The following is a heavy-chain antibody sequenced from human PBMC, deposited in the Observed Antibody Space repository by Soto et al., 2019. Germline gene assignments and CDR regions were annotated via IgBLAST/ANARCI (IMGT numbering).Heavy chain of an antibody. CDR2: VSGRGGST. CDR1: GFTFSNYA. V-gene: IGHV3-23*01. CDR3: AKTRSLYYYYYGMDV. J-gene: IGHJ6*02. Sequence: PGGSLRLSCAASGFTFSNYAMSWVRQAPGKGLEWVSAVSGRGGSTYYADSVKGRFTISRDNSKSTLYLQMNSLRAEDMAVYYCAKTRSLYYYYYGMDVWGQGTTVTVS.